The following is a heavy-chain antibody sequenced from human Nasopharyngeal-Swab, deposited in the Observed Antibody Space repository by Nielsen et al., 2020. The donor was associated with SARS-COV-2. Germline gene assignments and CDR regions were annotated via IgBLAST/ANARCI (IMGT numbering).Heavy chain of an antibody. J-gene: IGHJ4*02. CDR2: IDPSDSYT. Sequence: VRPTPGQSLVWMGRIDPSDSYTNYSPSFQGRVTISADKSISTAYLQWSSLKASDTAMYYCATTYYYDSSGYPLTYYWGQGTLVTVSS. D-gene: IGHD3-22*01. V-gene: IGHV5-10-1*01. CDR3: ATTYYYDSSGYPLTYY.